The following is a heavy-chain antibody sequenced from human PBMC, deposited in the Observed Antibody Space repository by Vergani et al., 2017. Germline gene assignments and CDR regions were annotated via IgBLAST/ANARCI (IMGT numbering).Heavy chain of an antibody. CDR2: VSTGTKSQ. J-gene: IGHJ4*02. V-gene: IGHV3-48*01. D-gene: IGHD3-10*01. CDR1: GFDFSSYI. Sequence: QLVESGGGWVQPGGSLRLSCVVSGFDFSSYIMNCVRQAPGKGLEWVSFVSTGTKSQSYAESVKGRFTISRDSAKNSLYLQMDSLRAEDTAIYYCAKQYFVSGNYLFDYWGQGTLVTVSS. CDR3: AKQYFVSGNYLFDY.